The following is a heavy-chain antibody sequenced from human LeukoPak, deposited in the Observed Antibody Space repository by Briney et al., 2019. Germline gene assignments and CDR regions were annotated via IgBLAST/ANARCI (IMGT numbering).Heavy chain of an antibody. CDR2: ISAYNGNT. V-gene: IGHV1-18*01. J-gene: IGHJ6*03. D-gene: IGHD1-26*01. CDR3: ARAPGVGATVYYYYMHV. CDR1: GYTFTSYG. Sequence: ASVKVSCKASGYTFTSYGISWVRQAPGQGLEWMGWISAYNGNTNYAQKLQGRVTMTTDTSTSTAYMELRSLRSDDTAVYYCARAPGVGATVYYYYMHVGGKGTTVTVSS.